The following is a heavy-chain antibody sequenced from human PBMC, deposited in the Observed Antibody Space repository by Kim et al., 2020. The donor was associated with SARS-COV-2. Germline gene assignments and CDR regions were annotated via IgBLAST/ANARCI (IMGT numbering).Heavy chain of an antibody. CDR1: GYTFTSYG. Sequence: ASVKVSCKASGYTFTSYGISWVRQAPGQGLEWMGWISAYNGNTNYAQKLQGRVTMTTDTSTSTAYMELRSLRSDDTAVYYCARDTYYDILTGLYGMDVWGQGTTVTVSS. V-gene: IGHV1-18*01. CDR3: ARDTYYDILTGLYGMDV. D-gene: IGHD3-9*01. J-gene: IGHJ6*02. CDR2: ISAYNGNT.